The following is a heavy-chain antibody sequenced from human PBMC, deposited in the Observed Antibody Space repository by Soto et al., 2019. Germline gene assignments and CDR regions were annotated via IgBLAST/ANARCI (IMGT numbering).Heavy chain of an antibody. V-gene: IGHV4-59*01. CDR1: GGSISSYY. D-gene: IGHD2-2*01. J-gene: IGHJ6*03. Sequence: SETLSLTCTVSGGSISSYYWSWIRQPPGKGLEWIGYIYYSGSTNYNPSLKSRVTISVDTSKNQFSLKLSSVTAADTVVYYCARVPLPAAWSYYYYMDVWGKGTTVTVSS. CDR2: IYYSGST. CDR3: ARVPLPAAWSYYYYMDV.